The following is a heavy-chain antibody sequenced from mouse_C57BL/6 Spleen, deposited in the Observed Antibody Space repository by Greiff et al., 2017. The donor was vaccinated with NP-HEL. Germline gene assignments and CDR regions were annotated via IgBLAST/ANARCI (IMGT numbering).Heavy chain of an antibody. CDR3: ARGYYDYEYFDV. CDR1: GYAFSSSW. D-gene: IGHD2-4*01. V-gene: IGHV1-82*01. Sequence: VQLQQSGPELVKPGASVKISCKASGYAFSSSWMNWVKQRPGKGLEWIGRIYPGDGDTNYNGKFKGKATLTADKSSSTAYMQLSSLTSEDSAVYFCARGYYDYEYFDVWGTGTTVTVSS. CDR2: IYPGDGDT. J-gene: IGHJ1*03.